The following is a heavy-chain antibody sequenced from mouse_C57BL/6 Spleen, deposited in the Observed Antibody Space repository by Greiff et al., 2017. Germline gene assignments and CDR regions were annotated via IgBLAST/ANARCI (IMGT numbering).Heavy chain of an antibody. CDR1: GYSFTGYY. CDR2: INPSTGGT. V-gene: IGHV1-43*01. CDR3: ARGGYFDV. J-gene: IGHJ1*03. Sequence: EVKLMESGPELVKPGASVKISCKASGYSFTGYYMHWVKQSSEKSLEWIGEINPSTGGTSYNQKFKGKATLTVDKSSSTAYMQLKSLTSEDSAVYYCARGGYFDVWGTGTTVTVSS.